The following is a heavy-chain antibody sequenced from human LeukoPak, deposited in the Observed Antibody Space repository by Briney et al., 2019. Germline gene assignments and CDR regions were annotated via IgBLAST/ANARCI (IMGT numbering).Heavy chain of an antibody. CDR1: GFAFSNYA. V-gene: IGHV3-23*01. D-gene: IGHD3-22*01. J-gene: IGHJ4*02. Sequence: GGSLRLSCAASGFAFSNYAMSWVRQAPGKGLEWVSVVSGKTGTTYYADSVRGRFTTSRDNSKNTLYLQMNRLRAEDTAVYYCARPGLHHYDTTGYYSFDYWGQGTLVTVPS. CDR3: ARPGLHHYDTTGYYSFDY. CDR2: VSGKTGTT.